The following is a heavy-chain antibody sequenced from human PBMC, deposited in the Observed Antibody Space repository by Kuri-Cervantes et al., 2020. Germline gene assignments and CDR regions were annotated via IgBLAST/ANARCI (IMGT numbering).Heavy chain of an antibody. CDR2: ISAYNGNT. CDR1: GYTFTSYG. Sequence: ASVKVSCRASGYTFTSYGISWVLQAPGQGLEWMGWISAYNGNTNYAQKLQGRVTMTTDTSTSTAYMELRSLRSDDTAVYYCARDLAWVVVAAVWAVDAFDIWGQGTMVTVSS. J-gene: IGHJ3*02. V-gene: IGHV1-18*01. CDR3: ARDLAWVVVAAVWAVDAFDI. D-gene: IGHD2-15*01.